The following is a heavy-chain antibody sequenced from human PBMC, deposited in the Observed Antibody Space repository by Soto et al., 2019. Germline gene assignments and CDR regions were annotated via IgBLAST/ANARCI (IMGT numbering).Heavy chain of an antibody. CDR3: ARDLGLVSAYGMDV. D-gene: IGHD3-16*01. CDR2: IIPIFGTA. J-gene: IGHJ6*02. CDR1: GYTFTTYY. Sequence: SVQVSCKASGYTFTTYYMHWVRQAPGQGLEWMGGIIPIFGTANYAQKFQGRVTITADESTSTAYMELSSLRSEDTAVYYCARDLGLVSAYGMDVWGQGTTVTVS. V-gene: IGHV1-69*13.